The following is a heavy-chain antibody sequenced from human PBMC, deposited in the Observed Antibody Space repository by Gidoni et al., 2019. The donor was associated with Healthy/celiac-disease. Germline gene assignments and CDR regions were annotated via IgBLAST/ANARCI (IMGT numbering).Heavy chain of an antibody. CDR1: GGSISSGGYY. CDR3: ARDATAAAGTGWYFDL. J-gene: IGHJ2*01. V-gene: IGHV4-31*03. CDR2: IYYSGST. D-gene: IGHD6-13*01. Sequence: QVQLQESGPGLVKPSQTLSLTCPVSGGSISSGGYYWSWIRQHPGKGLEWIGYIYYSGSTYYNPSLKSRVTISVDTSKNQFSLKLSSVTAADTAVYYCARDATAAAGTGWYFDLWGRGTLVTVSS.